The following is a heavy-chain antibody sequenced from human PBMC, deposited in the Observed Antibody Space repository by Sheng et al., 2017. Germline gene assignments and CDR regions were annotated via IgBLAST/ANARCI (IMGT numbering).Heavy chain of an antibody. D-gene: IGHD7-27*01. CDR3: ARVSTPRPRDWGTPNWFDP. J-gene: IGHJ5*02. Sequence: QVQLVQSGAEVKKPGASVKVSCKASGYTFTSYGISWVRQAPGQGLEWMGWISAYNGNTNYAQKLQGRVTMTTDTSTSTAYMELRSLRSDDTAVYYCARVSTPRPRDWGTPNWFDPWGQGTLVTVSS. CDR1: GYTFTSYG. CDR2: ISAYNGNT. V-gene: IGHV1-18*01.